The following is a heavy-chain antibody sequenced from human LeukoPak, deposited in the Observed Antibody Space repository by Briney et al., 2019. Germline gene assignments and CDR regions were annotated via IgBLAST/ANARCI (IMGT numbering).Heavy chain of an antibody. CDR2: LSGSGGNT. J-gene: IGHJ5*02. Sequence: PGGSLRLSCAASGFTFSSYAMGWVRQAPGKGLEWVSGLSGSGGNTYYADSVKGRFTISRDNSKNTLYVQMNSLRAEDTAVYYCARSTSGHNWFDPWGQGTLVTVSS. V-gene: IGHV3-23*01. D-gene: IGHD6-25*01. CDR3: ARSTSGHNWFDP. CDR1: GFTFSSYA.